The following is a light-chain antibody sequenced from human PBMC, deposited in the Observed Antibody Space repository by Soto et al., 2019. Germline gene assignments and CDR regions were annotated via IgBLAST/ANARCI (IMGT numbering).Light chain of an antibody. CDR1: QSVDTTF. V-gene: IGKV3-20*01. CDR2: GAT. Sequence: EIGLTQSPGSLSLSPGQRATLSCRASQSVDTTFFAWYQKKPGQAPRLLSYGATNRATGIPDGINGSVSGTEFNLIISILKPEHFAENYCQHYISTVPFGQGTKVESK. CDR3: QHYISTVP. J-gene: IGKJ1*01.